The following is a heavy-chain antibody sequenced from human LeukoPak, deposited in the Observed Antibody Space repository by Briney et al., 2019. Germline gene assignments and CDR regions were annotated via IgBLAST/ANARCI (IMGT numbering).Heavy chain of an antibody. D-gene: IGHD3-10*01. CDR3: ARYLSSGLDY. CDR1: GGSMSSYY. Sequence: SETLSLTCTVSGGSMSSYYWTWIRQPPGRGLEWIGHIYYTGSTSYNPSLKSRVTLSVDTSKNQFSLKLTSVTAADTAVYYYARYLSSGLDYWGQGTWLTVSS. J-gene: IGHJ4*02. V-gene: IGHV4-59*01. CDR2: IYYTGST.